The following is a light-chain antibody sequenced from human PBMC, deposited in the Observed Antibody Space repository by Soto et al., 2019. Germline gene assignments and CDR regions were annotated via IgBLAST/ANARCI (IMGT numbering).Light chain of an antibody. V-gene: IGKV3-15*01. CDR1: ESVSNN. Sequence: EIVLTQSPATLSVSQGERATLSCRASESVSNNLAWYQQKPGQAPRLLIFGASAWATGIPARFNGSGSGTEFPLTICSLQSEDFAVYYWQQYNKWPLTFGGGNKVEIK. CDR3: QQYNKWPLT. CDR2: GAS. J-gene: IGKJ4*01.